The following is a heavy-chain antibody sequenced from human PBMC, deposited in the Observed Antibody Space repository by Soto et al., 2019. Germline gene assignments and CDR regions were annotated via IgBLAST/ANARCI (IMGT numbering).Heavy chain of an antibody. CDR1: GGSISSSSYY. J-gene: IGHJ4*02. D-gene: IGHD3-10*01. CDR3: VRRYSVLLYEVTMVRGVIRDYYFDY. CDR2: IYYSGST. V-gene: IGHV4-39*01. Sequence: SETLSLTCTVSGGSISSSSYYWGWIRQPPGKGLEWIGSIYYSGSTYYNPSLKRRVTISVDTSKNQFSMKLSSVTAADKAVYNCVRRYSVLLYEVTMVRGVIRDYYFDYWGQGTLVTVSS.